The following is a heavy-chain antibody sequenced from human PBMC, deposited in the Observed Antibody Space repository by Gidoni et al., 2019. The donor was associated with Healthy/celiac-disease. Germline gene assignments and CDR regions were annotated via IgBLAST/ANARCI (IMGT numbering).Heavy chain of an antibody. CDR3: ARFPNRIQLWVFDAFDI. J-gene: IGHJ3*02. D-gene: IGHD5-18*01. CDR1: GGSISSSSYY. Sequence: QLQLQESGPGLVKPSETLSLTCTVSGGSISSSSYYWGWIRQPPGKGLEWIESIYYSGSTYYNPSLKSRVTISVDTSKNQFSLKLSSVTAADTAVYYCARFPNRIQLWVFDAFDIWGQGTMVTVSS. V-gene: IGHV4-39*01. CDR2: IYYSGST.